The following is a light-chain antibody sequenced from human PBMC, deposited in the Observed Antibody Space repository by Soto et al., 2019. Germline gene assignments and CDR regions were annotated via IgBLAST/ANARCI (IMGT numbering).Light chain of an antibody. CDR3: ASYTRTTTLV. CDR1: ISDIGGYNF. CDR2: DVN. V-gene: IGLV2-14*01. J-gene: IGLJ2*01. Sequence: QSALTQPASVSGSPGQSITISCTGTISDIGGYNFISWYQHHPGQAPKLVIYDVNTRPSGISYRFSGSKSGNTASLTISGLQAEDEADYYCASYTRTTTLVVGGGTKLTVL.